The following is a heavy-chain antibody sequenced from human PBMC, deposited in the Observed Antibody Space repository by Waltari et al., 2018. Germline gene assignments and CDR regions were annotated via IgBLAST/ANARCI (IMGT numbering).Heavy chain of an antibody. Sequence: EVLLVESGGDLVQPGGSLRLSCATSGISFSQYWMSWVRQSPGKGLEGVATIKHDGTDKYYVDSVKCRFTVSRDNAKSSLYLQMNSLRVEDTAIYYCARDQADGTIAYFEYWGQGTLVTVSS. V-gene: IGHV3-7*01. J-gene: IGHJ4*02. CDR1: GISFSQYW. D-gene: IGHD6-13*01. CDR2: IKHDGTDK. CDR3: ARDQADGTIAYFEY.